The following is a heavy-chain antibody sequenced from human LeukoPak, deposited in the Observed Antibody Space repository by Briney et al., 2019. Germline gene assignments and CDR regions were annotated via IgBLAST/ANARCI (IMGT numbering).Heavy chain of an antibody. J-gene: IGHJ4*02. D-gene: IGHD2-15*01. V-gene: IGHV3-23*01. Sequence: GGSLRLSCAASGFTPRRNAMSWARLAPGKGLEWGSTISDTGGNTYYADSVKGLFTISRDNSKSALYLLMTSLRAEDTVLYYCAKDMVRGDCSGGSCYPLGYWGRGTRVTVSS. CDR3: AKDMVRGDCSGGSCYPLGY. CDR2: ISDTGGNT. CDR1: GFTPRRNA.